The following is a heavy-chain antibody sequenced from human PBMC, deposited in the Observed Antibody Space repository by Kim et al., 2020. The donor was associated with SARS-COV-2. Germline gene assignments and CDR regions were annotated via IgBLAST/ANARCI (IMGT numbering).Heavy chain of an antibody. CDR2: ISYDGSNK. J-gene: IGHJ4*02. Sequence: GGSLRLSCAASGFTFSSYGMHWVRQAPGKGLEWVAVISYDGSNKYYADSVKGRFTISRDNSKNTLYLQMNSLRAEDTAVYYCAKDTRLRRYFDYWGQGTLVTVSS. CDR1: GFTFSSYG. V-gene: IGHV3-30*18. D-gene: IGHD1-1*01. CDR3: AKDTRLRRYFDY.